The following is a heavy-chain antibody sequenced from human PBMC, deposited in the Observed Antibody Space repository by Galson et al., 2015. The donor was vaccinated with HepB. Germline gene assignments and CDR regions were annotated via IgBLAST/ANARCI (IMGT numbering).Heavy chain of an antibody. CDR3: ARGVGLGGFDY. Sequence: LSLTCTVSGTSIGGFHWSWIRQSAGSGLEWVAYISSLDGPGYNPSLKSRVAISLDTSKSQFSLKLLSVTAADTAVYYCARGVGLGGFDYWGQGFLVAVSS. D-gene: IGHD3-16*01. CDR1: GTSIGGFH. CDR2: ISSLDGP. J-gene: IGHJ4*02. V-gene: IGHV4-59*01.